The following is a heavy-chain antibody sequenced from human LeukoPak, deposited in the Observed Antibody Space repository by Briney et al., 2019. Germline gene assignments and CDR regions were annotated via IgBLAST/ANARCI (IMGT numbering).Heavy chain of an antibody. Sequence: PGGSLRLSCSASGFTFSSYAMHWVRQTPGKGLEYVSAISINGGSTYYTDSVKGRFTISRDNAKNTPYLQMSSLRAEDTAVYYCVRRSPRDCSTTSCYSSSWYFDYWGQGTLVTVSS. CDR1: GFTFSSYA. V-gene: IGHV3-64D*06. CDR3: VRRSPRDCSTTSCYSSSWYFDY. J-gene: IGHJ4*02. CDR2: ISINGGST. D-gene: IGHD2-2*02.